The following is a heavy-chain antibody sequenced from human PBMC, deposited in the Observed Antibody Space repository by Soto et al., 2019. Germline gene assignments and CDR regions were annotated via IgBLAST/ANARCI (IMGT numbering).Heavy chain of an antibody. V-gene: IGHV1-69*12. CDR1: GGTFSSYA. CDR3: ARLGCSGGSCDDDY. Sequence: QVQLVQSGAEVKKPGSSVKVSCKASGGTFSSYAISWVRQAPGQGLEWMGGIIPIFGTANSAQKFQGRVTSTADESTSTAYMEMSSLRSEDTAVYYCARLGCSGGSCDDDYWGQGTLVTVSS. CDR2: IIPIFGTA. J-gene: IGHJ4*02. D-gene: IGHD2-15*01.